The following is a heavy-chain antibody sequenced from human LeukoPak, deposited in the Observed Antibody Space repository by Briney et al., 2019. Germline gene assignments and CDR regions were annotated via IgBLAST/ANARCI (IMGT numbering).Heavy chain of an antibody. CDR1: GFTFSSYA. D-gene: IGHD6-6*01. CDR2: ISGSGGTT. Sequence: GGSLRLSCAASGFTFSSYAMSWVRQAPGKGLEWVSAISGSGGTTYYADSVKGRFTIFRDNSKSTLYVQMNSLRAEDTAVYYCAIVVAARQGIIDPWGQGTLVTISS. J-gene: IGHJ5*02. V-gene: IGHV3-23*01. CDR3: AIVVAARQGIIDP.